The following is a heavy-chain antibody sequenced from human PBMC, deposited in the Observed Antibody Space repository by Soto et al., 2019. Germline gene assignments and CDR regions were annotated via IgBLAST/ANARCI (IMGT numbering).Heavy chain of an antibody. D-gene: IGHD6-6*01. V-gene: IGHV4-31*03. CDR3: AEGIAARRDYGMDV. CDR1: GGSISSGGYY. CDR2: IYYSGST. J-gene: IGHJ6*02. Sequence: PSETLSLTCIVSGGSISSGGYYWIWLRQHTGKGLEWIGYIYYSGSTYYNPSLKSRVTISVDTSKNQFSLKRSSVTAADTAVYYCAEGIAARRDYGMDVWGQGTTVTVSS.